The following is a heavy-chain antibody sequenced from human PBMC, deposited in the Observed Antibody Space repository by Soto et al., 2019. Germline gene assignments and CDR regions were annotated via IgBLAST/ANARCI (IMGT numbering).Heavy chain of an antibody. J-gene: IGHJ3*02. Sequence: PGGSLRLSCAVSGVTVSTNYMSWVRQAPGRGLEWVSAIFVGGDTKYADSVKDRFTISRDNSKNTLFLQMNSLRVEDTAVYYCARELRGNNFFDTWGQGTMVTVS. CDR2: IFVGGDT. CDR3: ARELRGNNFFDT. CDR1: GVTVSTNY. V-gene: IGHV3-66*01.